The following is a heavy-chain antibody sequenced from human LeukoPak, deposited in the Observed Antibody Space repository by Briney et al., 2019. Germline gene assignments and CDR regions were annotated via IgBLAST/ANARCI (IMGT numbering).Heavy chain of an antibody. CDR1: GFTFSSYG. J-gene: IGHJ4*02. D-gene: IGHD2-21*02. CDR3: AKWGQGVTYAFDY. CDR2: IRYDGSNK. Sequence: PGGSLRLSCAASGFTFSSYGMHWVRQAPGKGLEWVAFIRYDGSNKYYADPVKGRFTISRDNSKNTLYLQMNSLRAEDTAVYYCAKWGQGVTYAFDYWGQGTLVTVSS. V-gene: IGHV3-30*02.